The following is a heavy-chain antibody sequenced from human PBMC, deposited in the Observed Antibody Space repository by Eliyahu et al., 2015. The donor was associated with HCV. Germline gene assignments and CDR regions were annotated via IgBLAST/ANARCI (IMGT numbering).Heavy chain of an antibody. CDR3: AHRRESNHNWNTGWFDP. Sequence: QITLRESGPTLVKPTQTXXLTCTFSGFSXXXSGVGVGWIRQPPGEALEWLALIYWDDDKRYSPSLKSRLTISKDTSKNQVVLTMTNVDPVDTATYFCAHRRESNHNWNTGWFDPWGQGTLVTVSS. V-gene: IGHV2-5*02. D-gene: IGHD1/OR15-1a*01. CDR2: IYWDDDK. J-gene: IGHJ5*02. CDR1: GFSXXXSGVG.